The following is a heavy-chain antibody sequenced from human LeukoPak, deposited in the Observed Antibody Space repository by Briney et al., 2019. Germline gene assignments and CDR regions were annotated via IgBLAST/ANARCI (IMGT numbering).Heavy chain of an antibody. J-gene: IGHJ6*02. CDR3: AKDFYFGSGSSYSYGMDV. CDR1: GLAFSSYA. Sequence: GSLRLSCAASGLAFSSYAMSWVRQPPGKGLEWVSTISVASITFYADSVKGRFTISRDNSRNTVYLQMSSLRAEDTAVYYCAKDFYFGSGSSYSYGMDVWGQGTTVTVSS. V-gene: IGHV3-23*01. D-gene: IGHD3-10*01. CDR2: ISVASIT.